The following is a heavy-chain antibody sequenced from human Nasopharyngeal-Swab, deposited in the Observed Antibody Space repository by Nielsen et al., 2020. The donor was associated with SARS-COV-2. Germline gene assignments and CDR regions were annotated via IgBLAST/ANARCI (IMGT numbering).Heavy chain of an antibody. J-gene: IGHJ4*02. Sequence: SGPTLVKPTQTLTLTCTFSGFSLSTSGVGVGWIRQPPGKALEWLALIYLDDDKRYSPSLKSRLTITKDTSKNQVVLTMTNMDPVDTATYYCAHSDYDSSNYYYGFDYWGQGTLVTVSS. D-gene: IGHD3-22*01. CDR1: GFSLSTSGVG. V-gene: IGHV2-5*02. CDR3: AHSDYDSSNYYYGFDY. CDR2: IYLDDDK.